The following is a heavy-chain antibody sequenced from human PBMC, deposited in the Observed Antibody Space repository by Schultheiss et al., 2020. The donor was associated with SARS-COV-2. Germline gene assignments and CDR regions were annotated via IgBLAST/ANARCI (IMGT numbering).Heavy chain of an antibody. V-gene: IGHV3-23*01. CDR1: GFTFSSYA. Sequence: GESLKISCAASGFTFSSYAMSWVRQAPGKGLEWVSAISGSGGSTYYADSVKGRFTISRDNSKNTLYLQMNSLRAEDTAVYYCATEPLLTHRPYGDASFGDYWGQGTLVTVSS. CDR3: ATEPLLTHRPYGDASFGDY. CDR2: ISGSGGST. J-gene: IGHJ4*02. D-gene: IGHD4-17*01.